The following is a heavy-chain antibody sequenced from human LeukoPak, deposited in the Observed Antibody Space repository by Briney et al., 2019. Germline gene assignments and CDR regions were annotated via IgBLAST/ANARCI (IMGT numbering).Heavy chain of an antibody. CDR2: ISSSGSTI. CDR1: GFTFSDYY. Sequence: GGSLRLSCAASGFTFSDYYMSWIRQAPGKGLEWVSYISSSGSTIYYADSVKGRFTISRDNAKNSLYLQMNSLRAEDTAVYYCARVISRTQKDTAMVREYYMDVWGKGTTVTVSS. V-gene: IGHV3-11*04. J-gene: IGHJ6*03. CDR3: ARVISRTQKDTAMVREYYMDV. D-gene: IGHD5-18*01.